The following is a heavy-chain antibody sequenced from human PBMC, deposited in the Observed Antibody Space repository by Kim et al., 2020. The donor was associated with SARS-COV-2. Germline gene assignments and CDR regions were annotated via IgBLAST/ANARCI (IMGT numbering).Heavy chain of an antibody. D-gene: IGHD3-3*01. Sequence: SETLSLTCTVSGGSISSYYWSWIRQPPGKGLEWIGYIYYSGSTNYNPSLKSRVTISVDTSKNQFSLKLSSGTAADTAVYYCASARRRGIMIFGVVDAFDIWGQGTMVTVSS. V-gene: IGHV4-59*01. CDR3: ASARRRGIMIFGVVDAFDI. J-gene: IGHJ3*02. CDR2: IYYSGST. CDR1: GGSISSYY.